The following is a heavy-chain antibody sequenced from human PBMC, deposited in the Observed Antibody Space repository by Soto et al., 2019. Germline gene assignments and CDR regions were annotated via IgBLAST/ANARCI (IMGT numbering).Heavy chain of an antibody. Sequence: QLQLQESGPGLVKPSETLSLTCTVSGGSISSSSYYWGWIRQPPGKGLEWIGSIYYSGSTYYNPSHKSRVTISVDTSKNQSSLKRSSGPAADTAVYYCARHTPAISISDHWGQGTLVTVSS. CDR1: GGSISSSSYY. CDR3: ARHTPAISISDH. CDR2: IYYSGST. D-gene: IGHD2-15*01. J-gene: IGHJ4*02. V-gene: IGHV4-39*01.